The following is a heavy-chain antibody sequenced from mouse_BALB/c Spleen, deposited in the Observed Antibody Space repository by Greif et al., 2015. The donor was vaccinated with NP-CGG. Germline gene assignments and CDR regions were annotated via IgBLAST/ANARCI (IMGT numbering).Heavy chain of an antibody. CDR2: INPGSGGT. V-gene: IGHV1-54*01. CDR1: GYAFTNYL. CDR3: ARSPLTPPAMDY. Sequence: QVQLQQSGAELVRPGTSVKVSCKASGYAFTNYLIEWVKQRPGQGLEWIGVINPGSGGTNYDEKFKGKATLTADKSSSTAYMQLSSLTSDDSAVYFCARSPLTPPAMDYWGQGTSVTVSS. J-gene: IGHJ4*01.